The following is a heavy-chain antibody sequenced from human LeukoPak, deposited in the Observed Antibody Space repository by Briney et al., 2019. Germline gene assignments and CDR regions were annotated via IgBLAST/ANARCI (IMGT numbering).Heavy chain of an antibody. D-gene: IGHD3-3*01. V-gene: IGHV3-30*02. CDR3: AKDRGSVDFWSAQGDY. CDR1: GFIITNYA. Sequence: GGSLRLSCAASGFIITNYAVSWVRQAPGKGLAWVAFISYDGSTKTYADSVKGRFTTSRDISLHLQMNSLRAEDTAVYYGAKDRGSVDFWSAQGDYWGQRTLVTVSS. J-gene: IGHJ4*02. CDR2: ISYDGSTK.